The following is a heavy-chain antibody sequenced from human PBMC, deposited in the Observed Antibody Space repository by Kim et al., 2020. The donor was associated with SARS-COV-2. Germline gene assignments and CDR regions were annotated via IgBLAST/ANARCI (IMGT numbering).Heavy chain of an antibody. CDR1: GYNFISYG. D-gene: IGHD2-21*02. J-gene: IGHJ5*02. Sequence: ASVKVSCKASGYNFISYGITWVRQAPGQGLEWMGWISAYNGDTNFAQKVQGRVTMTTDSTTRTAYMDLRNLRLDDTAVYYCARGGGSVATAVGLWYARFDTWGQGTLYNVSS. V-gene: IGHV1-18*01. CDR2: ISAYNGDT. CDR3: ARGGGSVATAVGLWYARFDT.